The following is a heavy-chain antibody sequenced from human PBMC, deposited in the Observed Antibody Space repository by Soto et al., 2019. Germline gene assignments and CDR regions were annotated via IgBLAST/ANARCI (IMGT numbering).Heavy chain of an antibody. V-gene: IGHV1-2*04. J-gene: IGHJ4*02. Sequence: ASVKVSCKASGYTFTGYYMHWVRQAPGQGLEWMGWINPNSGGTNYAQKFQGWVTMTRDTSISTAYMELSRLRSDDTAVYYCARGLIEYSSSPGVIDYWGQGTLVTVSS. CDR2: INPNSGGT. CDR1: GYTFTGYY. CDR3: ARGLIEYSSSPGVIDY. D-gene: IGHD6-6*01.